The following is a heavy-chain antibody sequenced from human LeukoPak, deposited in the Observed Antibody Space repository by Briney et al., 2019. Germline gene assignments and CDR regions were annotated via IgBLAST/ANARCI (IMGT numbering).Heavy chain of an antibody. V-gene: IGHV4-39*07. CDR1: GATISSTSYY. D-gene: IGHD2-15*01. CDR2: VYYSAKT. Sequence: PSETLSLTCTVSGATISSTSYYWSWIRQAPGKGLEWIGSVYYSAKTYYNPSLKSRVTISVDTSINQFSLKLSSVTAAETAVYYCVSGRGYCSGNRCYVESIGDYWGQGTLVTVSS. J-gene: IGHJ4*02. CDR3: VSGRGYCSGNRCYVESIGDY.